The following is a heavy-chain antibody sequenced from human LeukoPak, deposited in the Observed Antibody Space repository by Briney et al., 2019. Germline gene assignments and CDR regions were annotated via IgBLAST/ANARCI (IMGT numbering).Heavy chain of an antibody. J-gene: IGHJ4*02. D-gene: IGHD3-10*01. Sequence: SETLSLTCAVYGGSFSGYYWSWIRQPPGKGLEWIGEINHSGSTNYNPSLKSRVTISVDTSKNQFSLKLSSVTAADTAVYYCARGNWNGSGSYCPLPYFDYWGQGTLVTVSS. V-gene: IGHV4-34*01. CDR1: GGSFSGYY. CDR2: INHSGST. CDR3: ARGNWNGSGSYCPLPYFDY.